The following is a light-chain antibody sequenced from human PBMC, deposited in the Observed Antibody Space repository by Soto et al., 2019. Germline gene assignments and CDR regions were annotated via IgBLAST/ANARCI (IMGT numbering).Light chain of an antibody. CDR1: SSDVGSYNL. CDR3: CSYAGSSFVV. CDR2: EGS. J-gene: IGLJ2*01. Sequence: QSALTQPASVSGSPGQSITISCTGTSSDVGSYNLVSWYQQHPGKARKLMIYEGSKRPSGVSNRFSGSKSGNTASLTISGLQAEDEADYYCCSYAGSSFVVFGGGTKLTVL. V-gene: IGLV2-23*01.